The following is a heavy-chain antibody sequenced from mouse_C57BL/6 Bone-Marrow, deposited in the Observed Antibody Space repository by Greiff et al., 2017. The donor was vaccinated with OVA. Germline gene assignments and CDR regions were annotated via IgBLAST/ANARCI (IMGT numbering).Heavy chain of an antibody. CDR2: IDPETGGT. CDR3: TGGYSSYCAMDY. Sequence: QVQLQQSGAELVRPGASVTLSCTASGYTFTDYEMHWVKQPPVHGLEWIGAIDPETGGTAYNPKFKGKAILTAAKSSSTDYLELHSLTSEDSAVYYYTGGYSSYCAMDYWGRGTSVTVTA. J-gene: IGHJ4*01. D-gene: IGHD2-5*01. CDR1: GYTFTDYE. V-gene: IGHV1-15*01.